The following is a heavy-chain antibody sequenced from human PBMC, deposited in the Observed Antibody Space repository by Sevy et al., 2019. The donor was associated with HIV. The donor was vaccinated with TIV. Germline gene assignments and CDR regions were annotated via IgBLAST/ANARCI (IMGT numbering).Heavy chain of an antibody. CDR1: GFTFSNAW. CDR3: TTDHEGSIDSYYYDSSGSYRGFDY. J-gene: IGHJ4*02. D-gene: IGHD3-22*01. V-gene: IGHV3-15*01. Sequence: GGSLRLSCAASGFTFSNAWMSWVRQAPGKGLEWVGRIKSKTDGGTTDYAAPVKGRFTISRDDSKNTLYLQMNSLKTEDTAVYYCTTDHEGSIDSYYYDSSGSYRGFDYWGQGTLVTVSS. CDR2: IKSKTDGGTT.